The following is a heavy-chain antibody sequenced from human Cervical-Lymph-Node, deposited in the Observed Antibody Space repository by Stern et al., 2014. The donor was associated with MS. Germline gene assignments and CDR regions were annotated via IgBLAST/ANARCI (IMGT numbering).Heavy chain of an antibody. V-gene: IGHV3-74*02. CDR1: GFTFSTYW. CDR3: ARGYSYESSDY. D-gene: IGHD5-18*01. Sequence: EVHLVESGGGLVQPGGSLRLSCAASGFTFSTYWMHWVRQAPGKGLVWVSRMYSDGSSTSYAESVKGRFTISRDNAKNTPFLQMNSLRAEDTAVYYCARGYSYESSDYWGQGTLVTVSS. CDR2: MYSDGSST. J-gene: IGHJ4*02.